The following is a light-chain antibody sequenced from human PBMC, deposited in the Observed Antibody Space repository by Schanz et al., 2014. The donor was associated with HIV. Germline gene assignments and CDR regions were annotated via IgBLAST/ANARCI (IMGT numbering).Light chain of an antibody. CDR1: QSIGNS. Sequence: DIQMTQSPSTLSASVGDRVTLTCRASQSIGNSLAWFQLKPGRAPKLLIYSASRLQTGVPSTFSGTGSGTEFTLTISSLQPDDFATYYCQQSYTFGQGTKVEIK. CDR2: SAS. CDR3: QQSYT. J-gene: IGKJ1*01. V-gene: IGKV1-5*03.